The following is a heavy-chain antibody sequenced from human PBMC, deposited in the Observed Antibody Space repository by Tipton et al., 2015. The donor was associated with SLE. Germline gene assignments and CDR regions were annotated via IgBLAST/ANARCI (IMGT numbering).Heavy chain of an antibody. CDR1: GFTFSSYG. CDR2: ISGSGGST. J-gene: IGHJ4*02. CDR3: ARRLASGYWDY. D-gene: IGHD3-22*01. V-gene: IGHV3-23*01. Sequence: SGFTFSSYGMHWVRQAPGKGLEWVSAISGSGGSTYYADSVKGRFTISRDNSKNTLYLQMNSLRAEDTAVYYCARRLASGYWDYWGQGTLVTVSS.